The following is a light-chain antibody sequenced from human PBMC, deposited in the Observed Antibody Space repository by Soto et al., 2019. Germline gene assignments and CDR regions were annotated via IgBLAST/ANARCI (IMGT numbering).Light chain of an antibody. V-gene: IGKV1-39*01. Sequence: DIQMTQSPPSLSASLGDRVTITCRASQSISNSLNWYQQKSGKAPKLLMYSASSLQSGVTSRFSGSGSGTDFTLTISSLQPEDFATYYCQQSYSLPYTFGQGTKLQIK. CDR3: QQSYSLPYT. CDR2: SAS. J-gene: IGKJ2*01. CDR1: QSISNS.